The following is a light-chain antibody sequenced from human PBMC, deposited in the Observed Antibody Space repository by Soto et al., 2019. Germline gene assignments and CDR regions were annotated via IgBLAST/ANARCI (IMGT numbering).Light chain of an antibody. Sequence: QSVLTQPASVSGSPGQSITISCTGTSSDVGGYNYVSWYQQYPGKAPTLMISEVINRPSGVSDRFSGPKSGSTASLTISGLQPEDEADYYCSSYTTRDNLVFGTGTKVTVL. J-gene: IGLJ1*01. CDR1: SSDVGGYNY. CDR3: SSYTTRDNLV. V-gene: IGLV2-14*01. CDR2: EVI.